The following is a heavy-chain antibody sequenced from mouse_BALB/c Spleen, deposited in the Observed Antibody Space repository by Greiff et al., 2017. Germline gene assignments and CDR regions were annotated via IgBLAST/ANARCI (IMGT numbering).Heavy chain of an antibody. J-gene: IGHJ3*01. CDR1: GFSLTSYG. CDR3: ARKGGWEGFAY. D-gene: IGHD4-1*01. V-gene: IGHV2-2*01. CDR2: IWSGGST. Sequence: QVQLKQSGPGLVQPSQSLSITCTVSGFSLTSYGVHWVRQSPGKGLEWLGVIWSGGSTDYNAAFISRLSISKDNSKSQVFFKMNSLQADDTAIYYCARKGGWEGFAYWGQGTLVTVSA.